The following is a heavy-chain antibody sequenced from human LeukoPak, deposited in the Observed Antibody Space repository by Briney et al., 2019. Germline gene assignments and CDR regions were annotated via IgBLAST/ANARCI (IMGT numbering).Heavy chain of an antibody. CDR2: INHSGST. CDR3: AKRQPIQLYAFDI. CDR1: GGSFSGYY. J-gene: IGHJ3*02. D-gene: IGHD5-18*01. Sequence: TSETLSLTCAVYGGSFSGYYWSWIRQPPGKGLEWIGEINHSGSTNYNPSLKSRVTISVDTSKNQFSLKLSSVTAEDTAVYYCAKRQPIQLYAFDIWGQGTMVTVSS. V-gene: IGHV4-34*01.